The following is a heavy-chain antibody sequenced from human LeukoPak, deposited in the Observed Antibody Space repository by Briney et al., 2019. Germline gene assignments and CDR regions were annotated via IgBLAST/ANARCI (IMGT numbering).Heavy chain of an antibody. CDR1: GYTFISYY. Sequence: ASVKVSCKASGYTFISYYMHWVRQAPGQGLEWMGWINPNTGDTNYAQKFQGRVTMTRDTSISTAYMELSRLRSDDTAVYYCARGYDSSSCNWFDPWGQGTLVTVSS. J-gene: IGHJ5*02. V-gene: IGHV1-2*02. CDR2: INPNTGDT. D-gene: IGHD3-22*01. CDR3: ARGYDSSSCNWFDP.